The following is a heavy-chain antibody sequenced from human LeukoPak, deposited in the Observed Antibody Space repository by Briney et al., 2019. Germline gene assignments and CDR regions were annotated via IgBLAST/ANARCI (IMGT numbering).Heavy chain of an antibody. J-gene: IGHJ4*02. V-gene: IGHV1-18*01. CDR2: ISAYNGNT. CDR3: ARANYYDSSGYLFY. Sequence: ASVKVSCKASGYTFTNYGINWVRQAPGQGLEWMGWISAYNGNTNYAQKLQGRVTMTTDTSTSTAYMELRSLRSDDTAVYYCARANYYDSSGYLFYWGQGTLVTVSS. CDR1: GYTFTNYG. D-gene: IGHD3-22*01.